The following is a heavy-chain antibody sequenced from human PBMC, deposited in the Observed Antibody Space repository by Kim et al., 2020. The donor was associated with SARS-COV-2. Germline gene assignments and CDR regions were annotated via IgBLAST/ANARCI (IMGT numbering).Heavy chain of an antibody. CDR3: ARRVVVAAHYYYGMDV. D-gene: IGHD2-15*01. V-gene: IGHV5-10-1*01. CDR2: IDPSDSYT. J-gene: IGHJ6*02. Sequence: GESLKISCKGSGYSFTSYWISWVRQMPGKGLEWMGRIDPSDSYTNYSPSFQGHVTISADKSISTAYLQWSSLKASDTAMYYCARRVVVAAHYYYGMDVWGQGTTVTVSS. CDR1: GYSFTSYW.